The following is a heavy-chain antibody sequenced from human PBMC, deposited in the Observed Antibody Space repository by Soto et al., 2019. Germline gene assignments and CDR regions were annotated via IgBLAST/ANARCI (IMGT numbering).Heavy chain of an antibody. CDR2: IKRKTDGGTT. V-gene: IGHV3-15*07. CDR3: PTDSYSTMIVVRFAY. CDR1: GFTFSNAW. Sequence: GGSLRLSCAASGFTFSNAWINWVRQAPGKGLEWVGRIKRKTDGGTTDFAAPVKGRFAISRDDSKNMVYLQMNSLKTEDTGIYYCPTDSYSTMIVVRFAYWGHGTQVTVSS. D-gene: IGHD3-22*01. J-gene: IGHJ4*01.